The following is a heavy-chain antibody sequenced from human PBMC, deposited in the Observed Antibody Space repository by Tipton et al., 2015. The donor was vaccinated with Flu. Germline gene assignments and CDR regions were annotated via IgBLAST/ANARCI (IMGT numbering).Heavy chain of an antibody. CDR1: GSSIRSSNYY. CDR2: IFHSGNT. Sequence: TLSLTCSVSGSSIRSSNYYWGWIRQPPGKGLEWIGNIFHSGNTYHNPSLKSRVTISVDTSKSQFSLEMRSVTAADMAVYYCARRDFSNYVSDPKNWFDRWGQGILVTVSS. J-gene: IGHJ5*02. V-gene: IGHV4-38-2*02. D-gene: IGHD4-11*01. CDR3: ARRDFSNYVSDPKNWFDR.